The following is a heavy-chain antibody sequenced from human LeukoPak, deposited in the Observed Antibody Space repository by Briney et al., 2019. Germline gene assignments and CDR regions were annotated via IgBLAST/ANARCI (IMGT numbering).Heavy chain of an antibody. J-gene: IGHJ4*02. D-gene: IGHD5-18*01. CDR3: TTGTWIQLWLADY. Sequence: GGSLRLSCAASGFTFSNACMSWVRQAPGKGLEWVGHIKGKAEGGTTDYAAPVQGRFTISRDDSKNTLYLQMDSLKTEDTAVYYCTTGTWIQLWLADYWGQGTLVTVSS. CDR1: GFTFSNAC. V-gene: IGHV3-15*01. CDR2: IKGKAEGGTT.